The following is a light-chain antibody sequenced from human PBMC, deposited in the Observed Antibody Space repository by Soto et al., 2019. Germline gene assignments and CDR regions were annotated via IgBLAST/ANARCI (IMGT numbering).Light chain of an antibody. CDR2: AAS. CDR3: QQYDTRCT. CDR1: QSISSY. V-gene: IGKV1-39*01. J-gene: IGKJ1*01. Sequence: DIQMTQSPSSLSASVGDRVTITCRASQSISSYLNWYQQKPGKAPKLLIYAASSLQSGVPSRFSGSGSGTDFTLTISSLQTDDFATYYCQQYDTRCTFGQGTKVDIK.